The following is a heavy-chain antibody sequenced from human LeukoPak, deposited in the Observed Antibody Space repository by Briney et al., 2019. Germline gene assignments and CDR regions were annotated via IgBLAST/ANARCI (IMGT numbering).Heavy chain of an antibody. CDR2: IDPEDGEI. V-gene: IGHV1-69-2*01. CDR1: GHTFADYY. Sequence: ASVKISCKASGHTFADYYIHWVQQAPGKGLEWMGRIDPEDGEIIYAEKFQGRVTITADTSTDTAYMSLSSLRSEDTAVYYCATDSFGGGWFDPWGQGTLVTVSS. J-gene: IGHJ5*02. CDR3: ATDSFGGGWFDP. D-gene: IGHD3-16*01.